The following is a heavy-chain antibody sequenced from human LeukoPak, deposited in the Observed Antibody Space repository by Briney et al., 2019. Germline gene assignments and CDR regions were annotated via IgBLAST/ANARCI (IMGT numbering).Heavy chain of an antibody. J-gene: IGHJ5*02. D-gene: IGHD3-22*01. CDR3: ARQIITYYYDSSGYFFDYNWFDP. CDR2: IYYSGST. CDR1: GGSISSYY. V-gene: IGHV4-39*01. Sequence: SETLSLTCAVSGGSISSYYWSWIRQPPGKGLEWIGSIYYSGSTYYNPSLKSRVTISVDTSKNQFSLKLSSVTAADTAVYYCARQIITYYYDSSGYFFDYNWFDPWGQGTLVTVSS.